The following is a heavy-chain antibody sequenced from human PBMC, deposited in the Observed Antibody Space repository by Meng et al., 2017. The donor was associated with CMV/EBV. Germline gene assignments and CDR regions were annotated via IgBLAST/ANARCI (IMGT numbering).Heavy chain of an antibody. CDR1: GFTFSSYG. D-gene: IGHD1-14*01. Sequence: GGSLRLSCAASGFTFSSYGMHWVRQAPGKGLEWVAVIWYDGSNKYYADSVKGRFTISRDKSKNTLYLQMNSLRAEDTAVYYCAKDGPEPDYIDYWGQGTLVTRLL. CDR3: AKDGPEPDYIDY. CDR2: IWYDGSNK. V-gene: IGHV3-33*03. J-gene: IGHJ4*02.